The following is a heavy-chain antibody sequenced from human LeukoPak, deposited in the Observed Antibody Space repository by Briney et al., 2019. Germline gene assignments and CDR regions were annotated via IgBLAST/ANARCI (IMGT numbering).Heavy chain of an antibody. Sequence: GRSLRLSCAASGLTFSSYAMSWVRQAPGKGLEWVSAISGSGGSTYYADSVKGRFTISRDNSKNTLYLQMSSLRAEVTAVYYCANRPWVFVVVVAARVSDYWGQGTLVTVSS. CDR2: ISGSGGST. CDR1: GLTFSSYA. CDR3: ANRPWVFVVVVAARVSDY. J-gene: IGHJ4*02. D-gene: IGHD2-15*01. V-gene: IGHV3-23*01.